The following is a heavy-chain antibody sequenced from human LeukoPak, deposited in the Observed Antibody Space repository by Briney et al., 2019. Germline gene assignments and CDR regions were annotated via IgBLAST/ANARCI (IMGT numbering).Heavy chain of an antibody. Sequence: PSETLSLTCTVSGYSIRSGYYWGWIRQSPGTGLEWIGSIYHSGSTYYNPSLKSRVTISVDTSKNQFSLKLSSVTAADTAVYYCARVIRPRITIFGVVIEGFDYWGQGTLVTVSS. J-gene: IGHJ4*02. CDR1: GYSIRSGYY. CDR2: IYHSGST. D-gene: IGHD3-3*01. CDR3: ARVIRPRITIFGVVIEGFDY. V-gene: IGHV4-38-2*02.